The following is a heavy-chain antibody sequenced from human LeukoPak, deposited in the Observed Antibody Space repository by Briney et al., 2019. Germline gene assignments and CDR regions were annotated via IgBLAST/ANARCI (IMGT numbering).Heavy chain of an antibody. CDR2: IYPDDSDT. CDR1: GYSFTNYW. V-gene: IGHV5-51*01. Sequence: GESLKISCKGSGYSFTNYWIGWVRQMPGKGLEWMGIIYPDDSDTKYSPSFQGQVTISADKSINTAYLQWSSLKASDTAMYYCARSSCGSTSCPFDYWGQGTLVTVSS. J-gene: IGHJ4*02. D-gene: IGHD2-2*01. CDR3: ARSSCGSTSCPFDY.